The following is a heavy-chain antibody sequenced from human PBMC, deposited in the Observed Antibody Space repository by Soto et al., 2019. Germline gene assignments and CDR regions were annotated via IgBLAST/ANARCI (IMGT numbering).Heavy chain of an antibody. V-gene: IGHV3-53*01. J-gene: IGHJ4*02. D-gene: IGHD3-10*01. CDR1: DFTVSSNY. CDR2: IFVGGGT. Sequence: PGGSLRLSCAVSDFTVSSNYMSWVRQAPGRGLEWVSVIFVGGGTYYADSVKGRFTISKDNSKNKVYLQMNTLRAGDTAVYYCAGGFNYGYIDHWGQGTPVTVSS. CDR3: AGGFNYGYIDH.